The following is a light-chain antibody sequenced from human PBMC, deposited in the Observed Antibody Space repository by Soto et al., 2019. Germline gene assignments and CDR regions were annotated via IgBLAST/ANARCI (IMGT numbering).Light chain of an antibody. V-gene: IGKV1-12*02. Sequence: DIQLTQSPASVSAAVGDRINISCRASQPIKTWLAWYQQKPGKGPKLLIYTASTLETGVPSRFSGSGSGTDFTLTISSLQPEDASIYSCQQAASLPFTFGPGARV. CDR2: TAS. J-gene: IGKJ3*01. CDR1: QPIKTW. CDR3: QQAASLPFT.